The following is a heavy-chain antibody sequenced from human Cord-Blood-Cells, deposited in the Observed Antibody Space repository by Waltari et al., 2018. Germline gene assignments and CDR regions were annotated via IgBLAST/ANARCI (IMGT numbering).Heavy chain of an antibody. CDR3: ARHEDGADAFDI. J-gene: IGHJ3*02. CDR1: GGSISSSSYY. D-gene: IGHD2-15*01. Sequence: QLQLQESGPGLVKPSETLSLTCTVSGGSISSSSYYWGWIRQPPGKGLGWIGSIYYSGSTYYNPPLKSRVTISVDTSKNQFSLKLSSVTAADTAVYYCARHEDGADAFDIWGQGTMVTVSS. V-gene: IGHV4-39*01. CDR2: IYYSGST.